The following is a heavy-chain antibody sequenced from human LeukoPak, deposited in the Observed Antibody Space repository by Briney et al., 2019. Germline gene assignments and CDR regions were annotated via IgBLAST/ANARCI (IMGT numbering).Heavy chain of an antibody. CDR2: MNPNTGKT. V-gene: IGHV1-8*01. CDR1: GYTFTSYD. J-gene: IGHJ4*02. Sequence: ASVKVSCKASGYTFTSYDINWVRQAPGQGLEWMGWMNPNTGKTGYAQKFQGRVTMTRNTSISTAYLEVISLRSEDTAVYYCASEGRVVGAYDAFEHRGQGTLVTVSS. D-gene: IGHD2-15*01. CDR3: ASEGRVVGAYDAFEH.